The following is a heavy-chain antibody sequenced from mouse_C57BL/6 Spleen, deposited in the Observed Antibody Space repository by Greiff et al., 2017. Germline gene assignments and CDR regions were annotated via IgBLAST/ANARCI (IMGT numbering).Heavy chain of an antibody. J-gene: IGHJ3*01. D-gene: IGHD2-1*01. CDR3: ARGGNNAWFAY. CDR1: GYSITSGYY. V-gene: IGHV3-6*01. Sequence: EVQLQESGPGLVKPSQSLSLTCSVTGYSITSGYYWNWIRQFPGNKLEWMGYISYDGSNNYNPSLKNRISITRDTSKNQFFLKLNSVTTEDTATYYCARGGNNAWFAYWGQGTLVTVSA. CDR2: ISYDGSN.